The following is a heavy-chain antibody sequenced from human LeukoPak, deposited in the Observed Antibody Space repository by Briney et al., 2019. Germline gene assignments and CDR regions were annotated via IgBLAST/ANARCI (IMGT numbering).Heavy chain of an antibody. CDR3: ASALPAYYYYMDV. Sequence: GASVKVSCKASGYTFTSYGISWVRQAPGQGLEWMGWISAYNGNTNYAQKFQGRVTITADESTSTAYMELSSLRSEDTAVYYCASALPAYYYYMDVWGKGTTVTISS. J-gene: IGHJ6*03. D-gene: IGHD1-26*01. CDR2: ISAYNGNT. V-gene: IGHV1-18*01. CDR1: GYTFTSYG.